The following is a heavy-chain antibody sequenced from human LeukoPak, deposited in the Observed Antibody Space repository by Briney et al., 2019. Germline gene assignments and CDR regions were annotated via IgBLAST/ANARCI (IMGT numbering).Heavy chain of an antibody. J-gene: IGHJ4*02. Sequence: GGSLRLSCAASGFTFSTYGMHWVRQAQGKGLEWVALTWYDGSNKNYADSVKGRFTISRDNSKNTLYLQMNGLRGEDTGVYYCARGGLTIAESTTSWYLDYWGQGTLVTVSS. CDR2: TWYDGSNK. V-gene: IGHV3-33*01. CDR1: GFTFSTYG. D-gene: IGHD1-26*01. CDR3: ARGGLTIAESTTSWYLDY.